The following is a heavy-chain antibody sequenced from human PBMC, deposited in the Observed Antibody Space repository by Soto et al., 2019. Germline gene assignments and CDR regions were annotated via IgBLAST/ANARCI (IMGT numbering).Heavy chain of an antibody. V-gene: IGHV1-46*01. D-gene: IGHD6-13*01. Sequence: ASVKVSCKASGYTFTSYYIHWVRQAPGQGLEWMGIINPRGGITTYAQKFQGRLTMTGDTSTSTVYMELSSLTSQDTAMYHCASSPAYGSSWYGIPPDLSHGMDVWGQGTTVTVSS. J-gene: IGHJ6*02. CDR3: ASSPAYGSSWYGIPPDLSHGMDV. CDR2: INPRGGIT. CDR1: GYTFTSYY.